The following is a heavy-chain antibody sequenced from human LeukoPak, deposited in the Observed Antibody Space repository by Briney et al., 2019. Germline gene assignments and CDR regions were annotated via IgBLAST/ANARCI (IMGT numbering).Heavy chain of an antibody. CDR1: GFSVSRNY. V-gene: IGHV3-53*01. Sequence: PGGSLRLSCVASGFSVSRNYMSWVRQAPGKGLEWVSVIYSGGSTYYADSVKGRFTISRDNSKNTLYLQMNSLRAEDTAVYYCARDWAYGWGSYRGYWSQGTLVTVSS. J-gene: IGHJ4*02. D-gene: IGHD3-10*01. CDR3: ARDWAYGWGSYRGY. CDR2: IYSGGST.